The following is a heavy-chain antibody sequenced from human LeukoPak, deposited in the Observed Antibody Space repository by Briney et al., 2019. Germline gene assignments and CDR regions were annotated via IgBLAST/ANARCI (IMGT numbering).Heavy chain of an antibody. CDR1: GFTFSSYA. J-gene: IGHJ4*02. D-gene: IGHD3-16*01. CDR2: ISGSGGST. Sequence: GGSLRLSCAASGFTFSSYAMSCVRQAPGKGLEWVSAISGSGGSTYYADSVKGRFTISRDNSRDTLYLQMNSLRAEDTAVYYCAKGYYDYVWGSYYFDYWGQGTLVTVSS. CDR3: AKGYYDYVWGSYYFDY. V-gene: IGHV3-23*01.